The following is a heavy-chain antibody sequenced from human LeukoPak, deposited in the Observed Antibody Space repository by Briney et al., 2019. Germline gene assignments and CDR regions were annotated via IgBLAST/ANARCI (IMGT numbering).Heavy chain of an antibody. J-gene: IGHJ4*02. D-gene: IGHD1-7*01. CDR1: GGSISSSSYY. Sequence: EASETLSLTCTVSGGSISSSSYYWGWIRQPPGKGLEWIGSIYYSGSTYYNPSLKSRVTISVNTSKNQFSLKLSSVTAADTAVYYCAREASTTRPVGYWGQGTLVTVSS. V-gene: IGHV4-39*07. CDR2: IYYSGST. CDR3: AREASTTRPVGY.